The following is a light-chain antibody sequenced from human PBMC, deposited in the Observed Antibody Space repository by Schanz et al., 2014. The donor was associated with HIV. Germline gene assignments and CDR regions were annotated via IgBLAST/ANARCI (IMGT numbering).Light chain of an antibody. CDR1: QAVHSGH. Sequence: EIVLTQSPGSLSVSPGDRATLSCTASQAVHSGHLAWYQQRPGQAPRLLIYDASNRATGIPARFSGSGSGTDFTLTISSLEPEDFAVYYCQQRSNWPPLTFGGGTKVEIK. J-gene: IGKJ4*01. V-gene: IGKV3-11*01. CDR2: DAS. CDR3: QQRSNWPPLT.